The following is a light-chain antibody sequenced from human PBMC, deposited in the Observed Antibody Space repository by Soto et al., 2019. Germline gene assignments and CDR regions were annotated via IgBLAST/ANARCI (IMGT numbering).Light chain of an antibody. Sequence: EIVLTQSPGTLSLSPGERATLSCRASQTISSSYLAWYQQKPGQAPRLLIYAASTRATGIPDRFSGSGSGTDFTLTINRLEPEDFAVYFCHQFCGSPLFTFGPGTKVDIK. CDR2: AAS. J-gene: IGKJ3*01. CDR1: QTISSSY. CDR3: HQFCGSPLFT. V-gene: IGKV3-20*01.